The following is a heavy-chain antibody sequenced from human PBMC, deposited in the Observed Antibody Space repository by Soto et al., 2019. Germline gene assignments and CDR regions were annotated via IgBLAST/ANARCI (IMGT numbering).Heavy chain of an antibody. CDR3: AREEGSGWYRFYYYGMDV. Sequence: QVQLVEYGGGVVQPGRSLRLSCAASGFTFSSYAMHWVRQAPGKGLEWVAVISYDGSNKYYADSVKGRFTISRDNSKNTLYLQMNSMRAEDTAVYYCAREEGSGWYRFYYYGMDVWGQGTTVTVSS. D-gene: IGHD6-19*01. CDR2: ISYDGSNK. J-gene: IGHJ6*02. CDR1: GFTFSSYA. V-gene: IGHV3-30-3*01.